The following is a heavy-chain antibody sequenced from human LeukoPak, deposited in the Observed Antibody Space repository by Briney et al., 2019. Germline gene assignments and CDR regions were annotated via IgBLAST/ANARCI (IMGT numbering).Heavy chain of an antibody. J-gene: IGHJ4*02. Sequence: GGSLRLSCEASGFTFSSYSMNWVRQAPGKGLEWVATINSSSSDIYYADSVKGRFTISRDNAKNSLYLQMNSLRAEDTAVYYCARGELPDFDYWGQGTLVTVSS. CDR2: INSSSSDI. CDR1: GFTFSSYS. V-gene: IGHV3-21*01. CDR3: ARGELPDFDY. D-gene: IGHD1-26*01.